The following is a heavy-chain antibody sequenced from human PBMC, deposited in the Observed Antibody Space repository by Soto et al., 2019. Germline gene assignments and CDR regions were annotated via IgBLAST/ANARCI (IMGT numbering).Heavy chain of an antibody. J-gene: IGHJ6*02. CDR1: GGSISGGDYH. D-gene: IGHD3-3*01. CDR2: INDNGAA. V-gene: IGHV4-30-4*01. Sequence: QVQLQESGPGLVKPAQTLSLTCSVSGGSISGGDYHWRWIRQAPGKGLEWIGSINDNGAASYNPSLETRLTISVHAAKNQCSIKVRSVTDADSAVYYCARAVQSTILLFGKLTRRDYYDGIDAWGQGTKVTVSS. CDR3: ARAVQSTILLFGKLTRRDYYDGIDA.